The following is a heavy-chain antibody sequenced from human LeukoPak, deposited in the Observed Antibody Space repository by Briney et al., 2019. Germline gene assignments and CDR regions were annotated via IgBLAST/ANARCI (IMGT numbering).Heavy chain of an antibody. CDR2: NSALTGNI. D-gene: IGHD2/OR15-2a*01. CDR1: GYTFNRYG. Sequence: ASVKASCKASGYTFNRYGISWVRQAPGQQPEWMGWNSALTGNIDYAPKFQGRVTMNTDTSTRTAYMELSSLVSADTAVYFCARADPTNTGHEYFDYWGRGTLVTVSS. CDR3: ARADPTNTGHEYFDY. V-gene: IGHV1-18*01. J-gene: IGHJ4*02.